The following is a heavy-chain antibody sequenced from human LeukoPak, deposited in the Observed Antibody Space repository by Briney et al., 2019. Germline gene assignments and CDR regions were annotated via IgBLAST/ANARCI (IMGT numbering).Heavy chain of an antibody. V-gene: IGHV3-23*01. Sequence: PGGSLRLSCAASGFRFSSYAMSWVRQAPGKGLEWVSAISGSGVSTYYADSVKGRFTVSRDNSKNTLYLQMNSLRAEDTAVYYCAKDGSGYDRMNWFDPWGQGTLVTVSS. CDR1: GFRFSSYA. J-gene: IGHJ5*02. CDR2: ISGSGVST. D-gene: IGHD5-12*01. CDR3: AKDGSGYDRMNWFDP.